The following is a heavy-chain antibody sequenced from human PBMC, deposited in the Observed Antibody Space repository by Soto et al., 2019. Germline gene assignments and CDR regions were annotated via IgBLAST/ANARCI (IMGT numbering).Heavy chain of an antibody. CDR1: GYTFTSYG. J-gene: IGHJ6*03. V-gene: IGHV1-18*01. CDR2: ISAYNGNT. D-gene: IGHD3-3*01. CDR3: ARNGKVADVVLRFLEWSRYYYYYMDV. Sequence: GASVKVSCKASGYTFTSYGISWVRQAPGQGLEWMGWISAYNGNTNYAQKLQGRVTTTTDTSTSTAYMELRSLRSDDTAVYYCARNGKVADVVLRFLEWSRYYYYYMDVWGKGTTVTVSS.